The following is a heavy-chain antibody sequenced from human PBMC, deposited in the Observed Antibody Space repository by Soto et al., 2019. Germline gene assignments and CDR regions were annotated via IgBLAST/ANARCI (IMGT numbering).Heavy chain of an antibody. CDR1: GVSFSGYY. CDR3: ARGARTIFGVVIAFDI. D-gene: IGHD3-3*01. CDR2: INHSGST. Sequence: SETLSLTCAVYGVSFSGYYWSWIRQPPGKGLEWIGEINHSGSTNYNPSLKSRVTISVDTSKNQFSLKLSSVTAADTAVYYCARGARTIFGVVIAFDIWGQGTMVTVSS. J-gene: IGHJ3*02. V-gene: IGHV4-34*01.